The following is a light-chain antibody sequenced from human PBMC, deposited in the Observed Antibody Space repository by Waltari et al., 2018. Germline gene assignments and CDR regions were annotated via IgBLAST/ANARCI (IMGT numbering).Light chain of an antibody. CDR2: DVN. V-gene: IGLV2-14*03. Sequence: HSALAHPASVSGSPGQSITISCTGTSRDVGGDNYVSWYQQHPAKAPRLMIYDVNNRPSGVSNRFSGSKSGNTASLTISGLQAEDEADYYCSSFTRTNSWVFGGGTKLTVL. CDR1: SRDVGGDNY. CDR3: SSFTRTNSWV. J-gene: IGLJ3*02.